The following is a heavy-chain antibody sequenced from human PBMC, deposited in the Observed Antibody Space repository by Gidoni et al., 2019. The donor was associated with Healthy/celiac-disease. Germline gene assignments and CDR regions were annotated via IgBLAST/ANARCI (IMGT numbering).Heavy chain of an antibody. CDR2: IHPSGGST. Sequence: QVQLVQSGAEVKKPGASVKVSCKASGYTFTSYYMHWVRQAPGQGLEWMGIIHPSGGSTSYAQKFQGRVTMTRDTFTSTVYMELSSLRSEDTAVYYCARAVLLRDAFDIWGQGTMVTVSS. J-gene: IGHJ3*02. CDR3: ARAVLLRDAFDI. CDR1: GYTFTSYY. V-gene: IGHV1-46*01. D-gene: IGHD3-10*01.